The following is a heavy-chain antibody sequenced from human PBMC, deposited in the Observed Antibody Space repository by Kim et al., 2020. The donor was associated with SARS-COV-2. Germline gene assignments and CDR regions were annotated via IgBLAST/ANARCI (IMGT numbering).Heavy chain of an antibody. J-gene: IGHJ5*02. CDR3: ARFSSGYYFPHLYNWFDP. V-gene: IGHV4-34*01. CDR2: INHSGST. D-gene: IGHD3-22*01. CDR1: GGSFSGYY. Sequence: SETLSLTCAVYGGSFSGYYWSWIRQPPGKGLEWIGEINHSGSTNYNPSLKSRVTISVDTSKNQFSLKLSSVTAADTAVYYCARFSSGYYFPHLYNWFDPWGQGTLVTVSS.